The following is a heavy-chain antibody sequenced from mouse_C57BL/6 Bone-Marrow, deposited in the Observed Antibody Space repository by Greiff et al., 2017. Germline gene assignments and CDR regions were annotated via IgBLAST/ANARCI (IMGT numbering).Heavy chain of an antibody. CDR3: ARKFKGAMDY. J-gene: IGHJ4*01. CDR1: GYTFTSYW. CDR2: IDPSDSYT. V-gene: IGHV1-69*01. Sequence: VQLQQPGAELVMPGASVKLSCKASGYTFTSYWMHWVKQGPGQGLEWIGEIDPSDSYTNYNQKFKGKSTLTVDKSSSTAYMQLSSLTSEDSAVYYCARKFKGAMDYWGQGTSVTVSS.